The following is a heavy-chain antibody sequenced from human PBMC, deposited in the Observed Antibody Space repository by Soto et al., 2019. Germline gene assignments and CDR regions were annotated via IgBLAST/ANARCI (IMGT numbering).Heavy chain of an antibody. CDR2: IIPIYGTA. CDR3: ARVSGHKQQLVRGVDYYGMDV. Sequence: QVQLVQSGAEVKKPGSSVKVSCKASGGTFSSYAISWVRQAPGQGLEWMGGIIPIYGTANYAQKFQGRVTITGDESTSTAYMELSSLRSEDTAVYYCARVSGHKQQLVRGVDYYGMDVWGQGTTVTVSS. V-gene: IGHV1-69*01. D-gene: IGHD6-13*01. CDR1: GGTFSSYA. J-gene: IGHJ6*02.